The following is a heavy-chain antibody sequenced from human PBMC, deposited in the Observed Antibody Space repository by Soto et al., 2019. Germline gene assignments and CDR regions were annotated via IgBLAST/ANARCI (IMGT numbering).Heavy chain of an antibody. Sequence: GGSLRLSCAASGFTFSGYRMNWVRQAPGKGLEWVSYIGSNGTSIYYADSVKGRFNISRDNAKNTLYLQMNSLRAEDTAVYYCAREGVDTAMVTYYYYGMDVWGQGTTVTVSS. CDR3: AREGVDTAMVTYYYYGMDV. V-gene: IGHV3-48*04. D-gene: IGHD5-18*01. J-gene: IGHJ6*02. CDR2: IGSNGTSI. CDR1: GFTFSGYR.